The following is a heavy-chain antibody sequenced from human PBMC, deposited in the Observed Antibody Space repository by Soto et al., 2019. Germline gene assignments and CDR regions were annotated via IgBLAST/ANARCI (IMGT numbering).Heavy chain of an antibody. J-gene: IGHJ5*02. CDR3: SRGSTYYGFLT. V-gene: IGHV4-30-4*01. D-gene: IGHD3-10*01. CDR2: IYYIGTT. CDR1: GDSMGSGDYY. Sequence: QVQLQESGPGLVKPSQTLSLTCTVSGDSMGSGDYYWTWIRQPPGKGLEWIGYIYYIGTTFYNPSLESRVNISIDTSKNHFSLRLTSVTAADTDVDYCSRGSTYYGFLTWGQGTLVTVSS.